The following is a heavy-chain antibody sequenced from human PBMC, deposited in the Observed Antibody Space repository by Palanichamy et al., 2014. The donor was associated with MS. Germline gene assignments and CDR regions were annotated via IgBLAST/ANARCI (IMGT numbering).Heavy chain of an antibody. Sequence: PGGSLRLSCAASGFTFSTYAMSWVRQAPGKGLEWVSTVSGSNGSTLYADSVKGRFTISRDNSKNTLYLQMNSLKAEDTAVYYCAKDGGGGYDHDAFDIWGQGTMVTVSS. J-gene: IGHJ3*02. CDR2: VSGSNGST. CDR3: AKDGGGGYDHDAFDI. D-gene: IGHD5-12*01. V-gene: IGHV3-23*01. CDR1: GFTFSTYA.